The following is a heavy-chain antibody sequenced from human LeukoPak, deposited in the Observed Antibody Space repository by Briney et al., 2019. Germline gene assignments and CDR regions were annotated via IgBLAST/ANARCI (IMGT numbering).Heavy chain of an antibody. CDR1: GGSISSGGYY. CDR2: INHSGST. J-gene: IGHJ4*02. D-gene: IGHD6-6*01. CDR3: ARMEHNSSSGYFDY. Sequence: PSQTLSLTCTVSGGSISSGGYYWSWIRQPPGKGLEWIGEINHSGSTNYNPSLKSRVTISVDTSKNQFSLKLSSVTAADTAVYYCARMEHNSSSGYFDYWGQGTLVTVSS. V-gene: IGHV4-30-2*01.